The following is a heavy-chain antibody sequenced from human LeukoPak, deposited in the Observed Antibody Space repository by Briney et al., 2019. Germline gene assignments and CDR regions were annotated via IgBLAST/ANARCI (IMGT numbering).Heavy chain of an antibody. CDR3: AKGVTHVYDY. D-gene: IGHD3-10*02. Sequence: GGSLRLSCAGSGFTFSNYVMRWVRQAPGKGLQWVSSISDSSGHTYYTDSVKGRSTISRDNSKNTVYLQMNSLRAEDTAVYYCAKGVTHVYDYWGQGALVTVSS. CDR1: GFTFSNYV. CDR2: ISDSSGHT. V-gene: IGHV3-23*01. J-gene: IGHJ4*02.